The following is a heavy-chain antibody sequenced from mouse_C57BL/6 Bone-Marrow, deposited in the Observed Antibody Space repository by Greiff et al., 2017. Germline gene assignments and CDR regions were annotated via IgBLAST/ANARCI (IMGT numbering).Heavy chain of an antibody. CDR2: IDPSDSYT. Sequence: QVQLQQPGAELVRPGTSVKLSCKASGYTFTSYWMHWVKQRPGQGLEWIGVIDPSDSYTNYNQKFKGKATLTVDTSSSTAYMQLSSLTSEDSAVYYCARFGYSNYRFAYWGQGTLVTVSA. CDR3: ARFGYSNYRFAY. D-gene: IGHD2-5*01. CDR1: GYTFTSYW. J-gene: IGHJ3*01. V-gene: IGHV1-59*01.